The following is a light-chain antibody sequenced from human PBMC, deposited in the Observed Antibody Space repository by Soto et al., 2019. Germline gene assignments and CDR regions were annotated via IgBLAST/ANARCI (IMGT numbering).Light chain of an antibody. V-gene: IGKV3-20*01. CDR2: GAS. J-gene: IGKJ5*01. CDR1: QSVSSSY. CDR3: QQYGSSPPIT. Sequence: EIVLTQSPGTLSLSPGERATLSCRASQSVSSSYLAWYQQKPGQAPRLLIYGASSRATGIPDRFSGSGSGTDFTLTISRLEPEDFPVYYCQQYGSSPPITFGQWTRLEIK.